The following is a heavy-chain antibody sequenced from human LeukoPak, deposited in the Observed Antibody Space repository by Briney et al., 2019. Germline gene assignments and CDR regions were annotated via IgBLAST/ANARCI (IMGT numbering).Heavy chain of an antibody. V-gene: IGHV3-21*01. D-gene: IGHD3-10*01. CDR2: ITTISHYI. CDR1: GFTLSDYH. Sequence: GGSLRLSCAASGFTLSDYHMNWVRQAPGKGLEWLSSITTISHYIYYAGAVRGRFAISRDNAKNSLYLQMNSLRGEDTAVYYCARSGGPGTYHQLRYNWFDPWGQGTLVTVSS. CDR3: ARSGGPGTYHQLRYNWFDP. J-gene: IGHJ5*02.